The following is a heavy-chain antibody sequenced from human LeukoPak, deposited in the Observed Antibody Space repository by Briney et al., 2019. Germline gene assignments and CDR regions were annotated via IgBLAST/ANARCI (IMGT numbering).Heavy chain of an antibody. CDR1: GYTFTSYG. CDR2: ISAYNGNT. CDR3: ARYGSGSYRTVGYFDY. D-gene: IGHD3-10*01. V-gene: IGHV1-18*01. J-gene: IGHJ4*02. Sequence: GASVKVSCKASGYTFTSYGISWVRQAPGQGLEWMGWISAYNGNTNYAQKLQGRVTLTTDTSTSTAYMELRSLRSDDTAVYYCARYGSGSYRTVGYFDYWGQGTLVTVSS.